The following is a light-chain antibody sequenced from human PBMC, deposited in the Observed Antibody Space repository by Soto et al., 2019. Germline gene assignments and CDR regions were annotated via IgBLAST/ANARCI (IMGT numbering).Light chain of an antibody. Sequence: EIVLTQSPGTLSLSPGXRATLSCRASQSVSSSYLAWYQQKPGQAPRLLIYGASSRATGIPDRFSGSGSGTDFTLTISRLEPEDFAVYYCQQYGSSPLTFGGGTK. CDR2: GAS. CDR3: QQYGSSPLT. J-gene: IGKJ4*01. CDR1: QSVSSSY. V-gene: IGKV3-20*01.